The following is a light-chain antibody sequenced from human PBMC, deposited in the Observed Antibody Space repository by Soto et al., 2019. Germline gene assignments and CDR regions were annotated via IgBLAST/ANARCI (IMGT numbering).Light chain of an antibody. Sequence: EIVMTQSPDTLSVSPGDRAALSCRTSQSVSSDLAWYQQKPGQAPRLLIYGASTRATGIPARFSGSGSGTEFTLTISSLQSEDFAVYYCQQYSKWPLTFGGGTTVEIK. J-gene: IGKJ4*01. CDR1: QSVSSD. V-gene: IGKV3D-15*01. CDR3: QQYSKWPLT. CDR2: GAS.